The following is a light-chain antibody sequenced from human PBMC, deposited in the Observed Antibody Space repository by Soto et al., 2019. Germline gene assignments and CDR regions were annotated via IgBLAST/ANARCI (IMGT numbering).Light chain of an antibody. Sequence: DIQMTQSPSTLSASVGDRVTITCRASQSISSWLAWYQQKPGKAPKLLIYKASSLESGVPSRFSGSGSGTEFTLTISSLQPEDVATYYCQRHNSAPPVTFGPGTKVD. CDR3: QRHNSAPPVT. CDR1: QSISSW. CDR2: KAS. V-gene: IGKV1-5*03. J-gene: IGKJ3*01.